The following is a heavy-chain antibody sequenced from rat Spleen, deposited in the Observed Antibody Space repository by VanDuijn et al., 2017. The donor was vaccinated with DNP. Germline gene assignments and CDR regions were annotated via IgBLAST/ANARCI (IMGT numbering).Heavy chain of an antibody. CDR2: ISYDGGIT. Sequence: EVQLMESGGDLVQPGRSLKLSCAASGFTFSDYYMAWVRQAPTKGLEWVAYISYDGGITDYGDSVKGRFTISRDNAKSTLYLQMDSLRSEDTATYYCATSLTGRAWGQGVMVTVSS. V-gene: IGHV5-20*01. CDR3: ATSLTGRA. D-gene: IGHD5-1*01. CDR1: GFTFSDYY. J-gene: IGHJ2*01.